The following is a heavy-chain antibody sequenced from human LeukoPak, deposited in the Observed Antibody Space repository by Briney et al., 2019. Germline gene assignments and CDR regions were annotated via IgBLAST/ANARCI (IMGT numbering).Heavy chain of an antibody. CDR3: ARYVEMATISAFDI. J-gene: IGHJ3*02. CDR2: INTNTGNP. CDR1: GYTFTSYA. Sequence: ASVKASCKASGYTFTSYAMNWVRQAPGQGLEWMGWINTNTGNPTYAQGFTGRFVFSLDTSVSTAYLQISSLKAEDTAVYYCARYVEMATISAFDIWGQGTMVTVSS. V-gene: IGHV7-4-1*02. D-gene: IGHD5-24*01.